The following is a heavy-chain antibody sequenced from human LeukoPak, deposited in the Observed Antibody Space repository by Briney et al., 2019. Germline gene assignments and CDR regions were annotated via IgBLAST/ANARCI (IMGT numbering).Heavy chain of an antibody. V-gene: IGHV3-23*01. CDR3: AKEVPAVGTGAFDI. CDR2: ISGSGDST. Sequence: GGSLRLSCVASRLTFSNYAMSWVRQAPGKGRDWGSAISGSGDSTYYADSVKGRFTISRDNSKNTALLQMNSLRVEDTAGSCFAKEVPAVGTGAFDIWGQGTMVTVSS. CDR1: RLTFSNYA. D-gene: IGHD6-13*01. J-gene: IGHJ3*02.